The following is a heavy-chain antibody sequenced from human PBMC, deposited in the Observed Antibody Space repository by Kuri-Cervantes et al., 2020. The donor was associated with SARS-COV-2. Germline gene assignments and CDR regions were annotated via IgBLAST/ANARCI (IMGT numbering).Heavy chain of an antibody. CDR2: ISSSSSYI. Sequence: GESLKISCAASGFTFSSYSMNWVRQAPGKGLEWVSSISSSSSYIYYADSLKGRLTVSRDNGKNSLYLQMNSLRVQDSAIYFCARSRKNAYDFWTGVSDSDYFYGFDVWGQGTTVTVSS. D-gene: IGHD3-3*01. CDR1: GFTFSSYS. V-gene: IGHV3-21*01. J-gene: IGHJ6*02. CDR3: ARSRKNAYDFWTGVSDSDYFYGFDV.